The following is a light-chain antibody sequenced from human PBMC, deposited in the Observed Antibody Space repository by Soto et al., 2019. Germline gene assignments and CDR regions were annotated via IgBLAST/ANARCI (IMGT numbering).Light chain of an antibody. Sequence: EIVLTQSPGTLSLSPGERATLSCRASQSVSSSYLAWYQQKPGQAPRLLIYGASKRATGIPDRFSGSGSGTDFTLTISRLEPEDFAVYYCQQYDNSPYTFGQGTKLEIK. CDR3: QQYDNSPYT. CDR1: QSVSSSY. CDR2: GAS. V-gene: IGKV3-20*01. J-gene: IGKJ2*01.